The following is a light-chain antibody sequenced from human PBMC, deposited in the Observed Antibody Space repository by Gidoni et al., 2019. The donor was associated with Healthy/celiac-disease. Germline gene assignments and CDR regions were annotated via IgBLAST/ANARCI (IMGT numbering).Light chain of an antibody. CDR2: EGS. Sequence: QSALTQPASVSGSPGQSITISCTGTSSDVGRYNLVSWYQQHPGKAPILMIYEGSKRPSGVSNRCSGSKSGNMASLTISGLQAEDEADYYCCSYAGSSTLVFGGGTKLTVL. CDR1: SSDVGRYNL. J-gene: IGLJ2*01. V-gene: IGLV2-23*01. CDR3: CSYAGSSTLV.